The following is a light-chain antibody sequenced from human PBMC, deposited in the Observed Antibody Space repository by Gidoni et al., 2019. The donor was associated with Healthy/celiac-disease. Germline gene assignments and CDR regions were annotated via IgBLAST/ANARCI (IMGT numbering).Light chain of an antibody. CDR1: QSVSSY. Sequence: EIVLTQSPATLSLSPGERATLSCRASQSVSSYLAWYQQKPGQAPRHLIYYASNRANGIPARVSGSGSGTDVTLTISSREQEDFAVYYCQQRSNWPGRTFGGGTKVEIK. V-gene: IGKV3-11*01. J-gene: IGKJ4*01. CDR3: QQRSNWPGRT. CDR2: YAS.